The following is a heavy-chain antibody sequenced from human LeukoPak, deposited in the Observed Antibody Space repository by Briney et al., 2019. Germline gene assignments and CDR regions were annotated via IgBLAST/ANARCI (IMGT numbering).Heavy chain of an antibody. Sequence: GRSLRLSCATSGFTFSNYGMHWVRQAPGKGLEWVAVIWYDGSRKYYADSVKGRFTISRDDSKNMLYLQMNSLRAEDTAVYYCARDKLLWFGPFDYWGQGTLVTVSS. J-gene: IGHJ4*02. D-gene: IGHD3-10*01. V-gene: IGHV3-33*01. CDR3: ARDKLLWFGPFDY. CDR1: GFTFSNYG. CDR2: IWYDGSRK.